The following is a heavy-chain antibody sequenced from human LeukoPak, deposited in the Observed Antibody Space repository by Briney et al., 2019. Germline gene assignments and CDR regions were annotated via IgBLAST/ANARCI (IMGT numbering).Heavy chain of an antibody. CDR2: ISSDGGTT. Sequence: GGSLRLSCSASGFSFRSYAMHWVRQAPGRGLEYVSRISSDGGTTYYTDSVKGRFTISRDNSKNRLYLQMSGLRLEDTAVYYCVTGGYCTSTNCYTLLDYWGQGTLVTVSS. D-gene: IGHD2-2*02. V-gene: IGHV3-64D*06. CDR1: GFSFRSYA. J-gene: IGHJ4*02. CDR3: VTGGYCTSTNCYTLLDY.